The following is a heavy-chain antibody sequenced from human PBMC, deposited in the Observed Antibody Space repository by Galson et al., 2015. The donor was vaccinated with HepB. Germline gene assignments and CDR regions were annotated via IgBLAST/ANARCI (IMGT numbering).Heavy chain of an antibody. V-gene: IGHV3-72*01. Sequence: SCAASGLTFSDYYMDWARQAPGKGLEWLGRIRKKANSYTTEYAASVKGRFTISRDDSKNSLYLQMNSLKTEDTAIYYCARVTSDVDFLGQGVLVTVSS. CDR1: GLTFSDYY. CDR2: IRKKANSYTT. D-gene: IGHD5-18*01. CDR3: ARVTSDVDF. J-gene: IGHJ4*02.